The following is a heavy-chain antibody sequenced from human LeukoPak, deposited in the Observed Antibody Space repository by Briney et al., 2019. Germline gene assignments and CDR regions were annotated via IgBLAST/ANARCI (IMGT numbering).Heavy chain of an antibody. J-gene: IGHJ4*02. CDR1: GYTFTSYY. D-gene: IGHD4-17*01. Sequence: VASVKVSCKASGYTFTSYYMHWVRQAPGQGLEWMGIINPSGGSTSYAQKFQGRVTMTRDTSTSTVYMEPSSLRSEDTAVYYCARANQVGDSTRRLDYWGQGTLVTVSS. CDR2: INPSGGST. V-gene: IGHV1-46*01. CDR3: ARANQVGDSTRRLDY.